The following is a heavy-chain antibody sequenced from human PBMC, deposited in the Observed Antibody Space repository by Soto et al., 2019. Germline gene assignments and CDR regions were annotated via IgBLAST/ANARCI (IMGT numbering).Heavy chain of an antibody. Sequence: EVQVLESGGGLVQPGGSLRLSCAASGFAFSSYAMNWVRQAPGKGLEWVSTISGSGGSTYYADSVKGRFTISRDNSKNTLYLQMNSLRAEDTAIYYCAKGSCWYPLFDYWGQGTLVTVSS. V-gene: IGHV3-23*01. J-gene: IGHJ4*02. CDR3: AKGSCWYPLFDY. CDR1: GFAFSSYA. CDR2: ISGSGGST. D-gene: IGHD6-19*01.